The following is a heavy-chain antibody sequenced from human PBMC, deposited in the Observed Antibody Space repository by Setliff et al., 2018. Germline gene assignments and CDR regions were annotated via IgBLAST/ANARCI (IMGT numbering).Heavy chain of an antibody. CDR1: GGSVSAYY. J-gene: IGHJ6*02. CDR2: IYTSGTT. V-gene: IGHV4-4*07. Sequence: SETLSLTCTVSGGSVSAYYWVWIRQPAGRGLEWIGRIYTSGTTNYSPSLKSRVSISSDTSKNVISLKLNSVTAADRAVYFCAREYVVISFVRNTHSHYGMDVWGQGTTVTVSS. CDR3: AREYVVISFVRNTHSHYGMDV. D-gene: IGHD2-21*01.